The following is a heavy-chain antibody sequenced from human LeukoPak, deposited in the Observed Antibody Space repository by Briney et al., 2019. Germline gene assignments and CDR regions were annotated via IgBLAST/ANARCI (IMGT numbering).Heavy chain of an antibody. CDR3: APGGAVVGGWFDP. V-gene: IGHV3-9*01. Sequence: PGRSLRLSCAASGFTFDDYAMHWVRQAPGKGLEWVSGISWDSSSIDYADSVKGRFTISRDNAKNSLYLQMNSLRAEDTALYYCAPGGAVVGGWFDPWGQGTLVTVSS. D-gene: IGHD6-19*01. CDR1: GFTFDDYA. J-gene: IGHJ5*02. CDR2: ISWDSSSI.